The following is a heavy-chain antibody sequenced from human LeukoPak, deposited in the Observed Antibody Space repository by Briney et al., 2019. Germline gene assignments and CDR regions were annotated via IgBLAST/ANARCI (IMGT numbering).Heavy chain of an antibody. CDR3: ARHQIVGATRSYFDY. J-gene: IGHJ4*02. D-gene: IGHD1-26*01. V-gene: IGHV5-51*01. CDR1: GYSFTTYW. CDR2: IYPGDSDT. Sequence: GESLKISCKGSGYSFTTYWIVWVRQMPGKGLEWMGIIYPGDSDTRYSPSFQGQVTISADKSISTAYLQWSSLKASDTAIYYCARHQIVGATRSYFDYWGQGTLVTVSS.